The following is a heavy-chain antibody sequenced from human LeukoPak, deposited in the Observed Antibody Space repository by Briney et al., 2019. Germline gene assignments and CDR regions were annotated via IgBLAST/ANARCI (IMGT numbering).Heavy chain of an antibody. J-gene: IGHJ3*02. Sequence: ASVKVSCKASGGTFSSYTISRVRQAPGQGLEWMGRIIPILGIANYAQKFQGRVTITADKSTSIAYMELSSLRSEDTAVYYCARAVAIDAFDIWGQGTMVTVSS. CDR2: IIPILGIA. CDR3: ARAVAIDAFDI. CDR1: GGTFSSYT. V-gene: IGHV1-69*02. D-gene: IGHD5-12*01.